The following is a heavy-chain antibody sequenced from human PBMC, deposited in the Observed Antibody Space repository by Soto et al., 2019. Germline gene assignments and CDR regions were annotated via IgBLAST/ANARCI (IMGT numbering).Heavy chain of an antibody. V-gene: IGHV4-30-4*01. D-gene: IGHD3-9*01. CDR1: GDSIRSGNHY. CDR2: IYYSGST. J-gene: IGHJ6*02. CDR3: ARGDILTVYGCMDV. Sequence: SETLSLTCTVSGDSIRSGNHYWSWNRQPPGKGLEWIGYIYYSGSTYYSPSLKSRVTISVDTSKNQFSLKLNSVTAADTAVYYCARGDILTVYGCMDVWGQGTTVTVSS.